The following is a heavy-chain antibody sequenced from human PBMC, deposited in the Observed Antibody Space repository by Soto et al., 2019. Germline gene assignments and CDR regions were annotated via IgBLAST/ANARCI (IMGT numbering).Heavy chain of an antibody. Sequence: VQLVESGGGVVQPGRSLRLSCAASGFTFSSYGMHWVRQAPGKGLEWVAVIWYDGSNKYYADSVKGRFTISRDNSKNTLYLQMNSLRAEDTAVYYCARVGVRFDDYFDYWGQGTLVTVSS. J-gene: IGHJ4*02. D-gene: IGHD3-10*01. CDR1: GFTFSSYG. CDR2: IWYDGSNK. V-gene: IGHV3-33*01. CDR3: ARVGVRFDDYFDY.